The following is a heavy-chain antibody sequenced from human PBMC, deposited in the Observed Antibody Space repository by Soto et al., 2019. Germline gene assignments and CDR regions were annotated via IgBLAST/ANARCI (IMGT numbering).Heavy chain of an antibody. CDR1: GYSFTSYW. Sequence: EVQLVQSGAEVKKPGESLKISCKGSGYSFTSYWIGWVRQMPGKGLEWMGIIYPGDSDTRYSPSFQGQVTISADKSISTAYLQWSSLKASDTAMYYCARPNYYDSSGYLEFDYWGQGTLVTVSS. CDR2: IYPGDSDT. V-gene: IGHV5-51*01. J-gene: IGHJ4*02. D-gene: IGHD3-22*01. CDR3: ARPNYYDSSGYLEFDY.